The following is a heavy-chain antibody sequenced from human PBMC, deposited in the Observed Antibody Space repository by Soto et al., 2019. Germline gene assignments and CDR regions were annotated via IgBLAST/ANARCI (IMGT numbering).Heavy chain of an antibody. Sequence: QVVLLQSGSEVKEPGSSVRVSCQISGSTFNNFAFSWVRQAPGHGPEWMGGIVVISNTVDYSQRFQDRVTITADTSTNTLYMELGSLTFDDTAVYYCARAIKRWEVHYYFDYWGQGTLVTVSS. CDR2: IVVISNTV. J-gene: IGHJ4*02. CDR1: GSTFNNFA. CDR3: ARAIKRWEVHYYFDY. V-gene: IGHV1-69*06. D-gene: IGHD1-26*01.